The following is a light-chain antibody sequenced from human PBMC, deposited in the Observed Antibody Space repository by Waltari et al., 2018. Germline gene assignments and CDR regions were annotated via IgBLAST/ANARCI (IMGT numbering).Light chain of an antibody. Sequence: QSALTQPASVSGSPGPSLTIYCTGPSSSVGAYDYFPCYRQLPGKAPELMISDVSRRPSGSSDRFSGSKSGDTASLTISGLQAEDDADYYCSSMISGGPLVFGSGTQVTVL. CDR2: DVS. V-gene: IGLV2-14*03. CDR1: SSSVGAYDY. CDR3: SSMISGGPLV. J-gene: IGLJ1*01.